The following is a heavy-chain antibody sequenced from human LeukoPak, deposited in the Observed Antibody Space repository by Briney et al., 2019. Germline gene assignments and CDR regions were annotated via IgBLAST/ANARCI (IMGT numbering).Heavy chain of an antibody. CDR3: AKDGGPAHLDAFDI. J-gene: IGHJ3*02. V-gene: IGHV3-33*06. D-gene: IGHD4-23*01. CDR1: GFTFSSYG. Sequence: GGSLRLSCEASGFTFSSYGMHWVRQAPGKGLEWVAVIWYDGSNKYYADSVKGRFTISRDNSKNTLYLQMNSLRAEDTAVYYCAKDGGPAHLDAFDIWGQGTMVTVSA. CDR2: IWYDGSNK.